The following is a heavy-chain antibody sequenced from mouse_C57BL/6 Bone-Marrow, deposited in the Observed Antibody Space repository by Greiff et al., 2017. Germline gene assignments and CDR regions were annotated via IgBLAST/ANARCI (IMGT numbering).Heavy chain of an antibody. CDR3: ARRDYGSSYAFAY. CDR2: INPDSSTI. V-gene: IGHV4-1*01. CDR1: GIDFSRYW. D-gene: IGHD1-1*01. Sequence: AASGIDFSRYWMSWVRRAPGKGLEWIGEINPDSSTINYAPSLKDKFIISRDNAKNTLYLQMSKVRSEDTALYYCARRDYGSSYAFAYWGQGTLVTVSA. J-gene: IGHJ3*01.